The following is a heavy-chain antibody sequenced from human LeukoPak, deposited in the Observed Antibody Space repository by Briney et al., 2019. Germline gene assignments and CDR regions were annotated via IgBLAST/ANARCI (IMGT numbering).Heavy chain of an antibody. CDR1: GYTLTELS. CDR2: FDPEDGET. CDR3: AKGKASGYYYGMDV. J-gene: IGHJ6*02. V-gene: IGHV1-24*01. Sequence: ASVKVSCKVSGYTLTELSMHWVRQAPGKGLEWMGGFDPEDGETIYAQKFQGRVTMTEDTSTDTAYMELSSLRSEDTAVYYCAKGKASGYYYGMDVWGQGTTVTVSS. D-gene: IGHD3-10*01.